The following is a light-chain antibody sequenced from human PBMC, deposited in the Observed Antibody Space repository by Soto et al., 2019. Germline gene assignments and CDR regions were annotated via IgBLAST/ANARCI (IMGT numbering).Light chain of an antibody. CDR1: QSISNY. CDR3: QQYHRHWT. V-gene: IGKV1-5*01. CDR2: DAS. Sequence: DIQMTQSPSSLSASVGDRVTITCRASQSISNYLNWYQQKPGKAPKVLIYDASSLKSGVPSRFSGSGSEAEFTLTISSLQPDDFATYYCQQYHRHWTFGQGTKVDIK. J-gene: IGKJ1*01.